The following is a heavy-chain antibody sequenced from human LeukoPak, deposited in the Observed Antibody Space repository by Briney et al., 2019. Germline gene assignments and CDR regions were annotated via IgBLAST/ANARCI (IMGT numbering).Heavy chain of an antibody. D-gene: IGHD3-22*01. J-gene: IGHJ5*02. V-gene: IGHV4-59*01. Sequence: SETLSLTCTVSGDSISSYYWSWIRQPPGKGLEWIVYIYYSGSTTYNPSLRSRVTISVDTSKNQFSLKLSSVTAADTAMYYCARFYYFDASGWFDPWGQGTPVTVSS. CDR3: ARFYYFDASGWFDP. CDR2: IYYSGST. CDR1: GDSISSYY.